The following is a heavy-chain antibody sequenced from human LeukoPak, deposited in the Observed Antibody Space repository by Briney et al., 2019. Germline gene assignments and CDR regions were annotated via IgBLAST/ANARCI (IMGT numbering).Heavy chain of an antibody. J-gene: IGHJ5*02. CDR3: AREGYGDYGDWFDP. CDR2: IYYSGST. V-gene: IGHV4-59*01. D-gene: IGHD4-17*01. CDR1: GGSISSYY. Sequence: TSETLSLTCTVSGGSISSYYWSWIRQPPGKGLEWIGYIYYSGSTNYNPSPKSRVTISVDTSKNQFSLKLSSVTAADTAVYYCAREGYGDYGDWFDPWGQGTLVTVSS.